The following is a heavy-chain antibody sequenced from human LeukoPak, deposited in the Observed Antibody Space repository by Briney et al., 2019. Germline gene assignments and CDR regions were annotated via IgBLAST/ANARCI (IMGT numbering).Heavy chain of an antibody. Sequence: SGTLSLTCTVSGGSLGSYYWAWIRQPAGKGLEWIGRIYSAGTTTYNPALKSRVTMSIDMSKNQFSLTLRSMTAADTAVYYCARDKAWLDPWGQGTLVTVSS. D-gene: IGHD5-12*01. CDR3: ARDKAWLDP. J-gene: IGHJ5*02. V-gene: IGHV4-4*07. CDR2: IYSAGTT. CDR1: GGSLGSYY.